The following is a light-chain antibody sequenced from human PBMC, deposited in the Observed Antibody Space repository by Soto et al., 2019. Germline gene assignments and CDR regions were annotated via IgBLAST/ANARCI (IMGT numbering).Light chain of an antibody. V-gene: IGLV1-47*02. J-gene: IGLJ3*02. CDR3: AAWDDSLSGVV. CDR1: GSDIGSNS. CDR2: SNN. Sequence: QSALTQPPSASGTPGQRVTISCSGSGSDIGSNSVYWYQQLPGTAPKLLIYSNNQRPSGVPDRFSGSKSGTSASLAISGLRSEDEAEYYCAAWDDSLSGVVFGGGTKLTVL.